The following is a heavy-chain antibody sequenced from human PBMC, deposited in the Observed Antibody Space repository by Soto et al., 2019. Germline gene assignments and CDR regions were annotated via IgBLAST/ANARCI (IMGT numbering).Heavy chain of an antibody. V-gene: IGHV1-69*12. CDR1: GGTFSSYA. Sequence: QVQLVQSGAEVKKPGSSVKVSCKASGGTFSSYAISWVRQAPGQGLEWMGGIIPIFGTADYAQKFQGRVTITADESTSTAYRELSSLRSEDTAVYYCASPPTTGNYYSYGMDVWGQGTTVTVSS. CDR3: ASPPTTGNYYSYGMDV. D-gene: IGHD4-17*01. J-gene: IGHJ6*02. CDR2: IIPIFGTA.